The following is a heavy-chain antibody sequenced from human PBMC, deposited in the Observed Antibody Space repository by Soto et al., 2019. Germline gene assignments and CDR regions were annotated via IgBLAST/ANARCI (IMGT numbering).Heavy chain of an antibody. Sequence: ASVKVSCKASGYTFTGYYMHWVRQAPGQGLEWMGWINPNSGGTNYAQKFQGWVTMTRDTSISTAYMELSRLRSDDTAVYYCARDADIAAAGKGGNWFDPWGQGTLVTVSS. CDR3: ARDADIAAAGKGGNWFDP. CDR2: INPNSGGT. J-gene: IGHJ5*02. V-gene: IGHV1-2*04. D-gene: IGHD6-13*01. CDR1: GYTFTGYY.